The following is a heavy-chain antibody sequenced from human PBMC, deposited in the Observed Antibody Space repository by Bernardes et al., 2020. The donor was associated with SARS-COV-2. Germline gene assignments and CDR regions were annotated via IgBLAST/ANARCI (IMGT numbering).Heavy chain of an antibody. J-gene: IGHJ3*02. CDR3: ARRYYGSGSPEAFDI. D-gene: IGHD3-10*01. V-gene: IGHV3-21*01. Sequence: GGSLRLSCAASGFSFSTYSMKWVRQAPGKGLEWVSSISNSGSTIFYADSVTGRFTISRDNAKNSVYLQMNSLRVEDTAVYYCARRYYGSGSPEAFDIWGQGTMVTVSS. CDR1: GFSFSTYS. CDR2: ISNSGSTI.